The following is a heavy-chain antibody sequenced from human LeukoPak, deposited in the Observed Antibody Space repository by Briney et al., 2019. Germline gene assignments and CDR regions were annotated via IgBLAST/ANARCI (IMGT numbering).Heavy chain of an antibody. J-gene: IGHJ4*02. V-gene: IGHV3-33*01. Sequence: GGSLRLSCAASGFTFSRYGMHWVRQAPGQGLEWVAVIWYDGSNKYYADTVKGRFPISRDNSKNTLDLQMNSLRAEDTAVYYCARVTDYGGYGGVFDYWGQGTLVTVSS. CDR2: IWYDGSNK. D-gene: IGHD4-17*01. CDR1: GFTFSRYG. CDR3: ARVTDYGGYGGVFDY.